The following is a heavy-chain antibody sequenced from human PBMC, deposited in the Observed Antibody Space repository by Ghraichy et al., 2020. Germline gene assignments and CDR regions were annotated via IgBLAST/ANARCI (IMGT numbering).Heavy chain of an antibody. V-gene: IGHV4-59*01. D-gene: IGHD6-19*01. CDR3: ARDRRYSSGWYVGNGLDV. CDR1: GGSLSRYY. J-gene: IGHJ6*02. Sequence: SETLSLTCTVSGGSLSRYYWSWIRQSPGKGLEWIGYVYYSGTTKYNPSLMSRVAMSVDTSKNQFSLKLRSVTAADTAVYYCARDRRYSSGWYVGNGLDVWGQGTTVTVSS. CDR2: VYYSGTT.